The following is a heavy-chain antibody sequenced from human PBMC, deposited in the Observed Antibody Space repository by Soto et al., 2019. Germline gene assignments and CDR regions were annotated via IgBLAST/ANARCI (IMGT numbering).Heavy chain of an antibody. J-gene: IGHJ3*02. CDR1: GGTFSSYA. V-gene: IGHV1-69*13. CDR3: ARDGDGYNLNAFDI. Sequence: SVKVSCKASGGTFSSYAISWVRQAPGQGLEWMGGIIPIFGTANYAQKFQGRVTITADESTSTAYMELSSLRSEDTAAYYCARDGDGYNLNAFDIWGQGTMVTVSS. CDR2: IIPIFGTA. D-gene: IGHD5-12*01.